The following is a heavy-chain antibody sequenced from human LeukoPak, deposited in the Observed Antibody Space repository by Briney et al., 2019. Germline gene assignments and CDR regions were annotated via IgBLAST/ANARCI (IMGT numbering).Heavy chain of an antibody. CDR1: GFTVSSNY. V-gene: IGHV3-53*01. CDR3: AREFTAAAGYYFDY. Sequence: GGSLRLSCAASGFTVSSNYMSWVSQAPGKGLEWVSVIYSGGSTYYADSVKGRFTISRDNSKNTLYLQMNSLRAEDTAVYYCAREFTAAAGYYFDYWGQGTLVTVSS. D-gene: IGHD6-13*01. J-gene: IGHJ4*02. CDR2: IYSGGST.